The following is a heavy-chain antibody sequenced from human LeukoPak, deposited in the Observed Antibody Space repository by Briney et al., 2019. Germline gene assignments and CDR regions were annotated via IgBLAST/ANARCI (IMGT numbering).Heavy chain of an antibody. V-gene: IGHV3-48*03. CDR1: GFTFSNFE. J-gene: IGHJ4*02. Sequence: TGGSLRLSCVASGFTFSNFEMTWVRQAPEKGLEWVSYISSSGCSKYYGDSVKGRFTISRDNAKNALYLQMNSLRAEDTAVYYCARDDADYFEYWGQGTLVTVSS. CDR2: ISSSGCSK. CDR3: ARDDADYFEY.